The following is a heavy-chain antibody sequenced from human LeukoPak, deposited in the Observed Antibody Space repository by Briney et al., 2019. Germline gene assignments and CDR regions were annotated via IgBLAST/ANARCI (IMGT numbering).Heavy chain of an antibody. CDR2: INPDSGAT. CDR3: ARCADSDYYGFDI. Sequence: ASVKVSCKASGYTFTDHYMHWVRQAPGQGLEWMGWINPDSGATNYAQKFQGGVTMTRDTSISTAYMELSGLRSDDTAVYYCARCADSDYYGFDIWGQGTLVTVSS. J-gene: IGHJ3*02. CDR1: GYTFTDHY. D-gene: IGHD3-16*01. V-gene: IGHV1-2*02.